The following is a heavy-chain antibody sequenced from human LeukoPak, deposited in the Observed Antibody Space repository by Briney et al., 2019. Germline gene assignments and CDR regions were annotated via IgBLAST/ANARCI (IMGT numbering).Heavy chain of an antibody. CDR3: ARASRGETTFL. CDR1: GFTFSSYA. Sequence: PGGSLRLSCAASGFTFSSYAMSWVRQAPGKGLEWVAAIKQDGSEKSYVGSVKGRFTISRDNAENSLYLQMDNLRVEDTAVYYCARASRGETTFLWGQGTLVTVSS. CDR2: IKQDGSEK. D-gene: IGHD4-17*01. J-gene: IGHJ4*02. V-gene: IGHV3-7*01.